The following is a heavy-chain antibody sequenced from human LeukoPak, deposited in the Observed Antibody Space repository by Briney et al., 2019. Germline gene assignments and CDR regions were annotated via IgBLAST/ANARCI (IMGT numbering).Heavy chain of an antibody. CDR3: ARGMRDLPMIAAPNWFDP. J-gene: IGHJ5*02. CDR1: GGSISSSSYY. CDR2: IYYSGST. D-gene: IGHD3-22*01. V-gene: IGHV4-39*07. Sequence: NPSETLSLTCTVSGGSISSSSYYWGWIRQPPGKGLEWIGSIYYSGSTYYNPSLKSRVTISVDTSKNQFSLKLSSVTAADTAVYYCARGMRDLPMIAAPNWFDPWGQGTLVTVSS.